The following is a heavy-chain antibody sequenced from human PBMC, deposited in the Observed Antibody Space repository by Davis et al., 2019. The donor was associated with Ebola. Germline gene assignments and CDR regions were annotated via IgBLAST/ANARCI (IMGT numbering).Heavy chain of an antibody. Sequence: MPSEILSPTCPLPGGSTSSYYWSWTRQPPGKGLEWIGSIYYSGSTNYNPSLKSRVTISVDTSKNQFSLKLSSVTAADTAVYYCARGGYSSSWYYWGQGTLVTVSS. CDR3: ARGGYSSSWYY. CDR1: GGSTSSYY. J-gene: IGHJ4*02. D-gene: IGHD6-13*01. CDR2: IYYSGST. V-gene: IGHV4-59*12.